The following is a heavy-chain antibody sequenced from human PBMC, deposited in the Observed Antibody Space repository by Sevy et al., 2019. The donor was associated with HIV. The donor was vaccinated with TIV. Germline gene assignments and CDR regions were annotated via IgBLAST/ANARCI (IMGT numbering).Heavy chain of an antibody. CDR1: GGSFSGYY. D-gene: IGHD1-26*01. V-gene: IGHV4-34*01. CDR3: ARRGLAATLFAP. CDR2: INQSGST. J-gene: IGHJ5*02. Sequence: SETLSLTCAVYGGSFSGYYWSWIRQPPGKGLEWIGEINQSGSTNYNPSHQRRVTISVDTSKNQFSLKLSSVTAADTAVYDCARRGLAATLFAPWGQGTLVTVSS.